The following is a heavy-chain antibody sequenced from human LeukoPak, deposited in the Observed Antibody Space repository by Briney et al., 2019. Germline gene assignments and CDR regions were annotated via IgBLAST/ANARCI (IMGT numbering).Heavy chain of an antibody. Sequence: SETLSLTCTVSGVSISSGSYYWSWIRQPAGKGLEWIGRIYTSGSTNYNPSLKSRVTISVDPSKNQFSLKLSSVTAADTAVYYCARSMVRGLTHPYSFDYWGQGTLVTVSS. D-gene: IGHD3-10*01. J-gene: IGHJ4*02. CDR3: ARSMVRGLTHPYSFDY. V-gene: IGHV4-61*02. CDR2: IYTSGST. CDR1: GVSISSGSYY.